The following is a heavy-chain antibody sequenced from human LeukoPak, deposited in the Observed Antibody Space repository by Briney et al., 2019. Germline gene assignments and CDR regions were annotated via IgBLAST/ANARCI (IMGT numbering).Heavy chain of an antibody. Sequence: SETLSLTCTVSAGSISSYYWSSIRQPPGKGLEWIGYIYYSGSTNYNPSLKSRVTISVDTSKNQFSLKLSSVTAADTAVYYCARELGDSTSDAFDIWGQGTMVTVSS. J-gene: IGHJ3*02. CDR1: AGSISSYY. V-gene: IGHV4-59*01. D-gene: IGHD2-2*01. CDR2: IYYSGST. CDR3: ARELGDSTSDAFDI.